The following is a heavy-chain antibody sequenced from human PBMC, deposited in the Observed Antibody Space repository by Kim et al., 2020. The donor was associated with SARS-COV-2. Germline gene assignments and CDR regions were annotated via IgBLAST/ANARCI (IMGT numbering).Heavy chain of an antibody. V-gene: IGHV3-23*01. D-gene: IGHD4-17*01. CDR3: AKRRVYGDSAIDY. CDR2: ISGSGGST. Sequence: GGSLRLSCAASGFTFSSYGMSWVRQAPGKGLEWVSAISGSGGSTYYADSVRGRFTISRDNSKNTLYLQMNSLRAEDTAVYYCAKRRVYGDSAIDYWGQGTLVTVSS. J-gene: IGHJ4*02. CDR1: GFTFSSYG.